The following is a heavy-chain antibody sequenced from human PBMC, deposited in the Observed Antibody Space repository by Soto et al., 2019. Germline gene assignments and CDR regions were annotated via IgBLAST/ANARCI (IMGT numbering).Heavy chain of an antibody. Sequence: EVQLVASGGGLAKPGVSLRLGCDVSGFTVGSAWMNWVRQAPGTGLVWVDRIKSKVDGGTTDYAEPVKCRFTISIDDSKNTVYLQMESLKTEDTAVYYCMSAPQRALNEEMAGSWGPGTVVTVPS. CDR1: GFTVGSAW. D-gene: IGHD2-8*01. J-gene: IGHJ5*02. V-gene: IGHV3-15*07. CDR3: MSAPQRALNEEMAGS. CDR2: IKSKVDGGTT.